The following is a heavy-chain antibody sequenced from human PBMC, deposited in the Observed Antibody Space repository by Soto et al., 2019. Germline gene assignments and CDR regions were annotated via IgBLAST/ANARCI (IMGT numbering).Heavy chain of an antibody. D-gene: IGHD2-15*01. Sequence: QVQLVQSGAEVKKPGSSVKVSCQASRGTFSSYTISWVRQAPGQGLEWMGRIIPILGIANYAQKFKGRVTITADKSPSTSYMELSSLRSEDTAVYYCARAAQDCSGGSCYSYYFDYLGQGTLVTVSS. J-gene: IGHJ4*02. CDR2: IIPILGIA. V-gene: IGHV1-69*02. CDR3: ARAAQDCSGGSCYSYYFDY. CDR1: RGTFSSYT.